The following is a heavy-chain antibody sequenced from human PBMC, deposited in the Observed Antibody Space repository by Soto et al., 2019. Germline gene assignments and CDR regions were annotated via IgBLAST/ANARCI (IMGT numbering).Heavy chain of an antibody. J-gene: IGHJ6*03. D-gene: IGHD4-4*01. V-gene: IGHV3-48*01. CDR3: ARGSTVTTVYYYYYYYMDV. CDR1: GFTFSSYS. CDR2: ISSSSSTI. Sequence: EVQLVESGGRLVQPGGSLRLSCAASGFTFSSYSMNWVRQAPGKGLEWVSYISSSSSTIYYADSVKGRFTISRDNAKNSLYLQMNSLRAEDTAVYYCARGSTVTTVYYYYYYYMDVWGKGTTVTVSS.